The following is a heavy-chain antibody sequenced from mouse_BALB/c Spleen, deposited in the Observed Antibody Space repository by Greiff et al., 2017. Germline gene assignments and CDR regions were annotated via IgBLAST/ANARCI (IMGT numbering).Heavy chain of an antibody. J-gene: IGHJ4*01. V-gene: IGHV3-2*02. CDR1: GYSITSDYA. CDR3: ARSGGYDDAMDY. D-gene: IGHD2-2*01. Sequence: EVKLMESGPGLVKPSQSLSLTCTVTGYSITSDYAWNWIRQFPGNKLEWMGYISYSGSTSYNPSLKSRISITRDTSKNQFFLQLNSVTTEDTATYYCARSGGYDDAMDYWGQGTSVTVSS. CDR2: ISYSGST.